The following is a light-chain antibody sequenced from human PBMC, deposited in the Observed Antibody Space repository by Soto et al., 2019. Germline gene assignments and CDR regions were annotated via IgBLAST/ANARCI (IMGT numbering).Light chain of an antibody. CDR1: LSIGTY. V-gene: IGKV3-20*01. Sequence: EIVLTQSPATLSLSPGERATLSCRASLSIGTYLAWYQQKPGQPPRLLIYSTSSRANGIADRFSGSGSGTDFTLTISRLEPEDIAVYYCQQFGYSRVTFGPGTKVDFK. CDR2: STS. J-gene: IGKJ3*01. CDR3: QQFGYSRVT.